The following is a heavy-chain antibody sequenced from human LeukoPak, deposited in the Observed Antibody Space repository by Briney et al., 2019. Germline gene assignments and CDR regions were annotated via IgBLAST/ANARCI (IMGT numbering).Heavy chain of an antibody. V-gene: IGHV3-23*01. Sequence: GGSLRLSCAASDFSFTNYAMSWVRQAPGKGLEWVSAVSNRGGTTYYADSVKGRFTISRDNSKNTLYLQMNSLRAEDTAVYYCAKESPLLRGPLVIYYFDFWGQGTLVTVSS. D-gene: IGHD3-10*01. J-gene: IGHJ4*02. CDR3: AKESPLLRGPLVIYYFDF. CDR1: DFSFTNYA. CDR2: VSNRGGTT.